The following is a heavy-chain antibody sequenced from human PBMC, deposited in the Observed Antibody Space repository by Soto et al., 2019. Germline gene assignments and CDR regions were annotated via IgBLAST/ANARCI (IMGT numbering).Heavy chain of an antibody. Sequence: LGKATRTVRLKCTFSGFSLNKSGVGVGWIRQPPGKALEWLALIYWDDDKRYSPSLKSRLTITKDTSKNQVVLTMTNMDPVDTATYYCAHINYVTYLISDIAISVAYFDYSGQGTLVTVSS. D-gene: IGHD1-7*01. V-gene: IGHV2-5*02. CDR3: AHINYVTYLISDIAISVAYFDY. CDR1: GFSLNKSGVG. J-gene: IGHJ4*02. CDR2: IYWDDDK.